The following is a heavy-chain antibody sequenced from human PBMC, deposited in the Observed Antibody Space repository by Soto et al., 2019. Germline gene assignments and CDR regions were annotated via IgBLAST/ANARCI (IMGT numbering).Heavy chain of an antibody. CDR2: INHSGST. CDR1: GGSFSGYY. CDR3: ATRQGSGWNFDY. V-gene: IGHV4-34*01. J-gene: IGHJ4*02. D-gene: IGHD6-19*01. Sequence: SETLSLTCAVYGGSFSGYYWSWIRQPPGKGLEWIGEINHSGSTNYNPSLKSRVTISVDTSKNQFSLKLSSVTAADTAVYYCATRQGSGWNFDYWGQGTLVTVSS.